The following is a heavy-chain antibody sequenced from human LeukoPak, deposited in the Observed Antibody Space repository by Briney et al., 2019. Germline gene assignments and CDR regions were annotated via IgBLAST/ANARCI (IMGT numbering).Heavy chain of an antibody. CDR3: ARVVIMEGFDY. D-gene: IGHD3-16*02. Sequence: SQTLSLTCAVSGVSISSGGYSWSWIRQPPGKGLEWIGYIYHSGSTYYNPSLKSRVTISVDRSKNQFSLKLSSVTAADTAVYYCARVVIMEGFDYWGQGTLVTVSS. V-gene: IGHV4-30-2*01. J-gene: IGHJ4*02. CDR2: IYHSGST. CDR1: GVSISSGGYS.